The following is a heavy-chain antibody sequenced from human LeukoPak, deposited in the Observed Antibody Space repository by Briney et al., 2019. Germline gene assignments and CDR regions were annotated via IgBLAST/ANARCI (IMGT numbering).Heavy chain of an antibody. Sequence: PGGSLRLSCAASGFTFSSFEMNWVRQAPGKGLEWASYISSSGNTIYYADSVRGRFTVSRDNAKNSLYLQMNSLRAEDTAVYYCAKDVSIYCGGDCYSPFDYWGQGTLVTVSS. CDR3: AKDVSIYCGGDCYSPFDY. CDR2: ISSSGNTI. D-gene: IGHD2-21*02. V-gene: IGHV3-48*03. CDR1: GFTFSSFE. J-gene: IGHJ4*02.